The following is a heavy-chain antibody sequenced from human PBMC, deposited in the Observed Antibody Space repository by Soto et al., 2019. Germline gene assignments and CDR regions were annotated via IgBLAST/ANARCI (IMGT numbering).Heavy chain of an antibody. V-gene: IGHV3-30-3*01. J-gene: IGHJ4*02. D-gene: IGHD3-10*01. CDR2: ISYDGSNK. Sequence: QVQLVESGGGVVQPGRSLRLSCAASGFTFSSYAMHWVRQAPGKGLEWLAVISYDGSNKYYADSVKGRFTISRDNSKNTLYLQMHSLRAEDTAVYYCARGRRSSMVRGVIILLDYWGQGTLVTVSS. CDR3: ARGRRSSMVRGVIILLDY. CDR1: GFTFSSYA.